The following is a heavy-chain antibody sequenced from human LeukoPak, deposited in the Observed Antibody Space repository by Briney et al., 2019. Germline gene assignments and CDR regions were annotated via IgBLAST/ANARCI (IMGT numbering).Heavy chain of an antibody. Sequence: PPETLSLTCTVSGGSISSYYWNWIRQPPGKGLEWIGYMYYSGSSNYNPSLKSRVTISVDTSKNQFSLKLTSVAAADTAVYFCARLSRGSSAGFDYWGQGILVTVSS. J-gene: IGHJ4*02. CDR1: GGSISSYY. CDR3: ARLSRGSSAGFDY. V-gene: IGHV4-59*01. CDR2: MYYSGSS. D-gene: IGHD6-6*01.